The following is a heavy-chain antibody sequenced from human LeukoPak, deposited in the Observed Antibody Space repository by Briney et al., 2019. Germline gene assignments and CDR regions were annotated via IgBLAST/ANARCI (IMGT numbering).Heavy chain of an antibody. D-gene: IGHD3-9*01. V-gene: IGHV1-8*01. CDR3: ARGDILTGNHNDY. CDR2: MNPNSGNT. Sequence: GASVKVSCKASGYTFTSYDINWVRQATGQGPEWMGWMNPNSGNTGYAQKFQGRVTMTRNTSISTAYMELSSLRSEDTAVYYCARGDILTGNHNDYWGQGTLVTVSS. CDR1: GYTFTSYD. J-gene: IGHJ4*02.